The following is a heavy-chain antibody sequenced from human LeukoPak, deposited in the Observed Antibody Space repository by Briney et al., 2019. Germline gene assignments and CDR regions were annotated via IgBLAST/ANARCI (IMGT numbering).Heavy chain of an antibody. V-gene: IGHV1-18*01. D-gene: IGHD3-10*01. J-gene: IGHJ2*01. CDR2: ISAYNGNT. CDR3: ARDQLHGWFGELLFSPGYFDL. Sequence: ASVKVSCKASGYTFTSYGISWVRQAPGQGLKWMGWISAYNGNTNYAQKLQGRVTMTTDTSTSTAYMELTSLRSDDTAVYYCARDQLHGWFGELLFSPGYFDLWGRGTLVTVSS. CDR1: GYTFTSYG.